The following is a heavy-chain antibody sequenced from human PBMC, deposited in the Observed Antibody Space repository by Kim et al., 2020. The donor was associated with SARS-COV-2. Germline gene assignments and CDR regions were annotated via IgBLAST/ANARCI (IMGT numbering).Heavy chain of an antibody. CDR3: AKDHTYYDILTGYQANGLDY. Sequence: GGSLRVSCAASGFTFSSYAMSWVRQAPGKGLEWVSAISGSGGSTYYADYVKGRFTISRDNSKNTLYLQMNSLRAEDTAVYYCAKDHTYYDILTGYQANGLDYWGQGTLVTVSS. D-gene: IGHD3-9*01. J-gene: IGHJ4*02. V-gene: IGHV3-23*01. CDR2: ISGSGGST. CDR1: GFTFSSYA.